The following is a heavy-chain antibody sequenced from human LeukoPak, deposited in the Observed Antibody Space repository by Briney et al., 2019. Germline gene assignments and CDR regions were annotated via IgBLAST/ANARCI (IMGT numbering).Heavy chain of an antibody. CDR1: GFMLRSYA. Sequence: GGSLRLSCAASGFMLRSYAMSWVRQAPGKGLEWVGRIRTKNEGETTDYAAPVKGRFTISRDDSKTTLYLHMNSLKTEDSAVYYCTTERNWELLRPYGLDIWGQGTTVTVSS. CDR3: TTERNWELLRPYGLDI. CDR2: IRTKNEGETT. V-gene: IGHV3-15*01. J-gene: IGHJ6*02. D-gene: IGHD1-26*01.